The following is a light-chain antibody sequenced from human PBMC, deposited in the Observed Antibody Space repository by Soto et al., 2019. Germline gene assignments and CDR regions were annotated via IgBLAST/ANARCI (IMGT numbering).Light chain of an antibody. J-gene: IGKJ4*01. CDR1: QTISVD. V-gene: IGKV1-39*01. CDR2: AAS. Sequence: DIRMTHSPSSLSASIGDRVTITCRASQTISVDLNWYQQKPGRVPTLLISAASTLHIGVPSRFVGSGSGTDFTLTISGLQPEDFATYYCQQSHATPTFGGGTKVDIK. CDR3: QQSHATPT.